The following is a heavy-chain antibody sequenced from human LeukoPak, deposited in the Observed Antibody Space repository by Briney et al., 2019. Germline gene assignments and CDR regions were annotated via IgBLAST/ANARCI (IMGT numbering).Heavy chain of an antibody. D-gene: IGHD4-17*01. CDR3: ARGLRFQGDWFDP. J-gene: IGHJ5*02. Sequence: GGSLRLSCAASGFTFSSYWMHWVRQAPGKGLVWVSRINSDGSSTSYADSVKGRFTISRDNAKNTLYLQMNGLRAEDTAVYYCARGLRFQGDWFDPWGQGTLVTVSS. CDR2: INSDGSST. V-gene: IGHV3-74*01. CDR1: GFTFSSYW.